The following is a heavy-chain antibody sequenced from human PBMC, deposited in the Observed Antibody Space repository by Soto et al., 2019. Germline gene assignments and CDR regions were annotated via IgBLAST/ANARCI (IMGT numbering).Heavy chain of an antibody. CDR3: AKNSAATIRVGFDY. CDR1: GFTFATYT. J-gene: IGHJ4*02. CDR2: ITGSDGRT. D-gene: IGHD5-12*01. V-gene: IGHV3-23*01. Sequence: EVQLLASGGGLVQPGGSLRLSCAASGFTFATYTMSWVRQTPGKGLEWVSAITGSDGRTYYADSVKGRFTISRDNSKNTLYLQMNSLGAEDTDVYYCAKNSAATIRVGFDYWGQGTLVTVSS.